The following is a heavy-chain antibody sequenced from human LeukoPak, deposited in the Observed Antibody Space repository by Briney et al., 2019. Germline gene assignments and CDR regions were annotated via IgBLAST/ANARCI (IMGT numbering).Heavy chain of an antibody. CDR2: IVPIFGTA. J-gene: IGHJ4*02. Sequence: SSVKVSCKASGGTFSNYAISWVRQAPGQGLEWMGGIVPIFGTANYAQKLQGRVKITTDESTSTAYMELSSLRAEDTAVYYCARDTVGSGYDRLYYFDYWGQGTLVTVSS. V-gene: IGHV1-69*05. CDR3: ARDTVGSGYDRLYYFDY. CDR1: GGTFSNYA. D-gene: IGHD3-22*01.